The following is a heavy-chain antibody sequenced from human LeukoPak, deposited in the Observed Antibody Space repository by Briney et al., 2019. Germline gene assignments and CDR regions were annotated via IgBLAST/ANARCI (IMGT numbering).Heavy chain of an antibody. CDR3: ARELTGDTLPWFDP. J-gene: IGHJ5*02. CDR2: IYYSGST. Sequence: SETLSLTCTVSGGSISSYYWSWIRQPPGKGLEWIGYIYYSGSTNYNPSLESRVTISVDTSKNQFSLKLSSVTAADTAVYYCARELTGDTLPWFDPWGQGTLVTVSS. CDR1: GGSISSYY. V-gene: IGHV4-59*01. D-gene: IGHD7-27*01.